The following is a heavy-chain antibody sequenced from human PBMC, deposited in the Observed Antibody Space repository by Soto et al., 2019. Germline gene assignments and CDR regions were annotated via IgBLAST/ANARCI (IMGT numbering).Heavy chain of an antibody. J-gene: IGHJ4*02. Sequence: PGGSLRLSCAASGFTFISYNMNWVRQATGKGLEWVSSISSSSSYIYYADSVKSRVTITKDTSKNQLVLTMTNMDPVDTATYYCAHLPWKQLWPRAPVVYWGQGTPVTVSS. CDR3: AHLPWKQLWPRAPVVY. D-gene: IGHD5-18*01. V-gene: IGHV3-21*03. CDR2: ISSSSSYI. CDR1: GFTFISYN.